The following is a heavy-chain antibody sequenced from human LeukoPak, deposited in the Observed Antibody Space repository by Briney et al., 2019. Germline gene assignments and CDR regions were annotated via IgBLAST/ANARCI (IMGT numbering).Heavy chain of an antibody. CDR2: INHSGST. J-gene: IGHJ3*02. V-gene: IGHV4-34*01. CDR3: ARVIHYGGNPRGAFDI. Sequence: SETLSLTCAVYGGSFSGYYWSWIRQPPGKGLEWIGEINHSGSTNYSPSLKSRVTISVDTSKNQFSLKLSSVTAADTAVYYCARVIHYGGNPRGAFDIWGQGTMVTVSS. D-gene: IGHD4-23*01. CDR1: GGSFSGYY.